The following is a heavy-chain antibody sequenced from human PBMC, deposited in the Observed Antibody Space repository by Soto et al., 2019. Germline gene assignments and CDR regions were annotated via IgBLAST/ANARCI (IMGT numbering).Heavy chain of an antibody. CDR2: IYHSGST. J-gene: IGHJ4*02. CDR1: GGPISSGDSY. D-gene: IGHD5-12*01. V-gene: IGHV4-31*03. Sequence: QVQLQESGPGLVKPSQTLSLTCTVSGGPISSGDSYWTWIRHHPGQGLEWIGYIYHSGSTFYNPSLKSRLTMSVDTSKNQFSLKLSSVTAADTAVYYCAREKRWLPLSPLYYFDSWGQGTLVTVSS. CDR3: AREKRWLPLSPLYYFDS.